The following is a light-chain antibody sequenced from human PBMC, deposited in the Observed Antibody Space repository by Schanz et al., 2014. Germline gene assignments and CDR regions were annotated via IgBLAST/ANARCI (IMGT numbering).Light chain of an antibody. J-gene: IGLJ3*02. V-gene: IGLV8-61*01. CDR2: STN. Sequence: QTVVTQEPAFSVSPGGTVTLTCALSSGSVSASNHPGWCQQTPGQAPRTLIYSTNTRSSGVPDRFSGSILGNRAALTITGAQADDESDYYCVLDVGRGIWVFGGGTKLTVL. CDR3: VLDVGRGIWV. CDR1: SGSVSASNH.